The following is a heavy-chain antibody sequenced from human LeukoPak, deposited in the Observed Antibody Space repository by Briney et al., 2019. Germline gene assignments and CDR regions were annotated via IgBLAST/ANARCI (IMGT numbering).Heavy chain of an antibody. D-gene: IGHD6-19*01. V-gene: IGHV1-2*02. CDR3: ARDPYSSGWSRGYFDY. Sequence: ASVRLPCKASGYTFTGYYMHWVRQAPGQGLEWMGWINPNSGGTNYAQKFQGRVTMTRDTSISTAYMELSRLRSDDTAVYYCARDPYSSGWSRGYFDYWGQGTLVTVSS. J-gene: IGHJ4*02. CDR1: GYTFTGYY. CDR2: INPNSGGT.